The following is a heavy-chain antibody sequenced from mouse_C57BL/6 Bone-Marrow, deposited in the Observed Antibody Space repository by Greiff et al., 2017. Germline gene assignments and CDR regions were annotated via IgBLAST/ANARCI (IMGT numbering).Heavy chain of an antibody. V-gene: IGHV1-50*01. CDR2: IDPTDSYT. CDR1: GYTFTSYW. D-gene: IGHD1-1*01. CDR3: ASDSTVVFDY. J-gene: IGHJ2*01. Sequence: QVQLQQPGPELVKPGASVKLSCKASGYTFTSYWMQWVKQRPGQGLEWIGEIDPTDSYTNYNQKFKGKATLTVDTSPSTAYMQLSSLTSEDSAVYYCASDSTVVFDYWGQGTTLTVSS.